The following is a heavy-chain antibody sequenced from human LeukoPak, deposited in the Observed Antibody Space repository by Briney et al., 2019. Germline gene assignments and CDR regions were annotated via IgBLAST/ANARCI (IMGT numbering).Heavy chain of an antibody. CDR3: ARVRDDSSGYYHPLFDY. Sequence: SETLSLTCTVSGGSISSGGYYWSWIRQPPGKGLEWIGYIYHSGSTYYNPSLKSRVTISVDRSKNQFSLKLSSATAADTAVYYCARVRDDSSGYYHPLFDYWGQGTLVTVSS. V-gene: IGHV4-30-2*01. D-gene: IGHD3-22*01. CDR1: GGSISSGGYY. CDR2: IYHSGST. J-gene: IGHJ4*02.